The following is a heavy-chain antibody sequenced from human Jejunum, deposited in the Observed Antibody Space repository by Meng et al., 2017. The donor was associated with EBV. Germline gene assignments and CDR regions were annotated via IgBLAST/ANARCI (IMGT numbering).Heavy chain of an antibody. CDR3: ARLGGYASGTYYPIDP. J-gene: IGHJ5*02. CDR2: INHGGGA. Sequence: QVQLLQWGAGLLKPSETLSLACAVYGGSFSDYYWTWIRQPPGKGLEWIGEINHGGGAIYNPSLKSRVTISVDTSKNQFSLKLSSVTAADTAVYYCARLGGYASGTYYPIDPWGQGTLVTVSS. V-gene: IGHV4-34*01. CDR1: GGSFSDYY. D-gene: IGHD3-10*01.